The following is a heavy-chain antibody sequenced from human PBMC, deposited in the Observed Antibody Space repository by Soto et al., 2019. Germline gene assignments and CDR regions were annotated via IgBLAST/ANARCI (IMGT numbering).Heavy chain of an antibody. CDR2: IHYGGST. Sequence: QVQLQESGPGLVRHSQTLSLTCTVSGDSISSGNYYWSWIRQHPGKGLEWIGYIHYGGSTYNNPSLKSRVIISEDASKNQFSLKLTSVTAADTAVDYCGRSRWVYYYYMEVWGKGTTVTVSS. J-gene: IGHJ6*03. CDR1: GDSISSGNYY. D-gene: IGHD3-16*01. V-gene: IGHV4-31*03. CDR3: GRSRWVYYYYMEV.